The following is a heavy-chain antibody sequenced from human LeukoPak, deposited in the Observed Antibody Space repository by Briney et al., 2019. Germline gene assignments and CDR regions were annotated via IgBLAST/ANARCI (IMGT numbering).Heavy chain of an antibody. Sequence: GGSLRLSCAASGFTFSSYSMHWVRQAPGKGLEWVSSISCSSSYIYYADSVKGRFTISRDNAKNTLYLQMNSLRAEDTAVYYCAKDSGYSYGYAFDYWGQGTLVTVSS. V-gene: IGHV3-21*01. CDR1: GFTFSSYS. J-gene: IGHJ4*02. D-gene: IGHD5-18*01. CDR2: ISCSSSYI. CDR3: AKDSGYSYGYAFDY.